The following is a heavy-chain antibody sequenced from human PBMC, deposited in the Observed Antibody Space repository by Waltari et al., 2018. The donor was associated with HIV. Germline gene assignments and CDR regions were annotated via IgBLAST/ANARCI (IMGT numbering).Heavy chain of an antibody. CDR3: AKVAHLDAFDI. CDR1: GFTFRSYG. V-gene: IGHV3-30*02. Sequence: QVQLVEHGGGVVQPGGSLRLSGAASGFTFRSYGLHWVRQAPGQGLERVAFIRRDGRKKYSADSVKRRFTIARDNSKTTLYLQMNSRRAEDTAVYYCAKVAHLDAFDIWGQGTMVTVSS. J-gene: IGHJ3*02. CDR2: IRRDGRKK.